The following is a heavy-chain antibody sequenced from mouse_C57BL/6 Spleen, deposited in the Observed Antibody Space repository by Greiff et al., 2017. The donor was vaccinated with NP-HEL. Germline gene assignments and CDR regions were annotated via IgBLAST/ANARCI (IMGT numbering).Heavy chain of an antibody. D-gene: IGHD1-1*01. Sequence: QVQLQQPGAELVRPGTSVKLSCKASGYTFTSYWMHWVKQRPGQGLEWIGVIDPSDIYTNYNQKFKGKATLTVDTSSSTAYMQLSSLTSEDSAVYYCARLKGDDYGYWGQGTTLTVSS. V-gene: IGHV1-59*01. CDR2: IDPSDIYT. CDR3: ARLKGDDYGY. J-gene: IGHJ2*01. CDR1: GYTFTSYW.